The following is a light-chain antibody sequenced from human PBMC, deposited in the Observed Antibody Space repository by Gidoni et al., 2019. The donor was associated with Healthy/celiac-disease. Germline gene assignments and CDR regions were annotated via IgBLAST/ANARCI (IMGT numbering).Light chain of an antibody. CDR1: QDISNY. J-gene: IGKJ3*01. V-gene: IGKV1-33*01. CDR2: DAS. Sequence: GDRVTITCQASQDISNYLNWYQQKPGKAPKLLIYDASNLETGVPSRFSGSGSGTDFTFTISSLQPEDIATYSCQQYDNLPQVTFGPGPKVDIK. CDR3: QQYDNLPQVT.